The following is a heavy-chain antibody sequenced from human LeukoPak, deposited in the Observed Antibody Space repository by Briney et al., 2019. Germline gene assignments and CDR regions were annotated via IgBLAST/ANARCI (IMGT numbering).Heavy chain of an antibody. Sequence: GGSLRLSCAASGFTFSSDWMSWGRQAPGKGLEWVAKINQDGSERYYTDSVKGRFTISRDNAKNSLSLEMNSLRAEDTAVYYCARDRWDLDYWGQGTLVTVSS. D-gene: IGHD1-26*01. CDR1: GFTFSSDW. CDR3: ARDRWDLDY. CDR2: INQDGSER. J-gene: IGHJ4*02. V-gene: IGHV3-7*01.